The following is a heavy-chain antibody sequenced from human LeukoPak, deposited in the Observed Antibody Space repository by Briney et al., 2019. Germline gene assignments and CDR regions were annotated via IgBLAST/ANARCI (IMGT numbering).Heavy chain of an antibody. J-gene: IGHJ4*02. Sequence: GGSLRLSCAASGFTFSSYSMNWVRQAPGKGLEWVSSISSSSYIYYADSVKGRFTISRDNAKNSLYLQMNSLRAEDTAVYYCARDFLKVDTAMVFDYWGQGTLVTVSS. CDR1: GFTFSSYS. D-gene: IGHD5-18*01. CDR2: ISSSSYI. CDR3: ARDFLKVDTAMVFDY. V-gene: IGHV3-21*01.